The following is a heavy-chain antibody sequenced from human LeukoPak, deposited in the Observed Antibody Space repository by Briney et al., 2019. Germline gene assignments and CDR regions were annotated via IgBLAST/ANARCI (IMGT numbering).Heavy chain of an antibody. CDR1: GYTFTSYY. CDR3: ARTARGSYCSSTSCYLDYMDV. J-gene: IGHJ6*03. D-gene: IGHD2-2*01. V-gene: IGHV1-18*04. Sequence: VASVKVSCKASGYTFTSYYMHWVRQAPGQGLEWMGWISAYNGNTNYAQKLQGRVTMTTDTSTSTAYMELRSLRSDDTAVYYCARTARGSYCSSTSCYLDYMDVWGKGTTVTISS. CDR2: ISAYNGNT.